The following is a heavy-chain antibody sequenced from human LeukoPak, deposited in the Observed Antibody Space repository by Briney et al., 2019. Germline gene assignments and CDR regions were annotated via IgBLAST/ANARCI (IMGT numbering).Heavy chain of an antibody. V-gene: IGHV1-69*11. J-gene: IGHJ3*02. CDR3: AREQSSGWYDFDI. D-gene: IGHD6-19*01. Sequence: SVKVSCKASGGTFSSYAISWVRQAPGQGLEWMGRIIPILGTANYAQKFQGRVTITTDESTSTAYMELSSLRSEDTAVYYCAREQSSGWYDFDIWGQGTMVTVSS. CDR2: IIPILGTA. CDR1: GGTFSSYA.